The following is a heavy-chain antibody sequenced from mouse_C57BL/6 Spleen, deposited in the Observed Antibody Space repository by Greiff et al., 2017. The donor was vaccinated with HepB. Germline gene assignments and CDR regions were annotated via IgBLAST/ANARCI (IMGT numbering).Heavy chain of an antibody. CDR2: ISDGGSYT. CDR1: GFTFSSYA. CDR3: ARDRGDGYLYWYFDV. D-gene: IGHD2-3*01. Sequence: EVQVVESGGGLVKPGGSLKLSCAASGFTFSSYAMSWVRQTPEKRLEWVATISDGGSYTYYPDNVKGRFTISRDNAKNNLYLQMSHLKSEDTAMYYCARDRGDGYLYWYFDVWGTGTTVTVAS. V-gene: IGHV5-4*01. J-gene: IGHJ1*03.